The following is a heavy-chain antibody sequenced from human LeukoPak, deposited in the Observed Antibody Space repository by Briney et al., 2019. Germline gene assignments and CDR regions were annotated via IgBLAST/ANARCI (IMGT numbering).Heavy chain of an antibody. CDR3: ARESGGFDY. CDR2: ISAYNGNT. V-gene: IGHV1-18*01. CDR1: GYTFTSYG. Sequence: AAAVTVSCKASGYTFTSYGISGVRQAPGQGLEGMGWISAYNGNTNYAQTLQGRVTMTTDTSTSTAYMELRSLRSDDTAVYYCARESGGFDYWGQGPLVTVS. J-gene: IGHJ4*02. D-gene: IGHD3-10*01.